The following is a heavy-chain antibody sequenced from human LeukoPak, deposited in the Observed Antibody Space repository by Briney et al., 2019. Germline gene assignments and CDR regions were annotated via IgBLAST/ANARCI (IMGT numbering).Heavy chain of an antibody. CDR1: GFTFSSYG. CDR2: ISYGSNK. Sequence: PGGSLRLSCAASGFTFSSYGMHWVRQAPGKGLEWVAVISYGSNKYYGDSVKGRFTISRDNSKNTLYLQMNSLRAEDTAVYYCAKDALAAAAYYFDYWGQGTLVTVSS. J-gene: IGHJ4*02. CDR3: AKDALAAAAYYFDY. V-gene: IGHV3-30*18. D-gene: IGHD6-13*01.